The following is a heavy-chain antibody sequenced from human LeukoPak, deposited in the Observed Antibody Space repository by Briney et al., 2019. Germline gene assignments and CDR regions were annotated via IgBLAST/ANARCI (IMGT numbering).Heavy chain of an antibody. CDR1: GFTFDDYA. J-gene: IGHJ4*02. CDR2: ISWNSGSI. CDR3: AKALGLRFLEWLTSDY. D-gene: IGHD3-3*01. V-gene: IGHV3-9*01. Sequence: GGSLRLSCAASGFTFDDYAMHWVRQAPGKGLEWVSGISWNSGSIGYADSVKGRFTISRDNAKNSLYLQMNSLRAEDTALYYCAKALGLRFLEWLTSDYWGQGTLVTVSS.